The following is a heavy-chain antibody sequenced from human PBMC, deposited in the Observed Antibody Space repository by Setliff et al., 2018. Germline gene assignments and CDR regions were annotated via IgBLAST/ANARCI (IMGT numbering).Heavy chain of an antibody. V-gene: IGHV3-7*01. CDR1: GFIFSNAW. J-gene: IGHJ4*02. CDR2: IKQDESEK. Sequence: GGSLRLSCAASGFIFSNAWMSWVRQAPGKGLEWVANIKQDESEKHYVGSVKGRFTISRDNARNSVYLQMNSLRAEDAAVYYCATSDWYAAFDHWGQGTLVTVSS. D-gene: IGHD6-19*01. CDR3: ATSDWYAAFDH.